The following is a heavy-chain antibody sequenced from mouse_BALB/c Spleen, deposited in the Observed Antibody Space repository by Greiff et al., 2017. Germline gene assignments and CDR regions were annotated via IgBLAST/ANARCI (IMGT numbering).Heavy chain of an antibody. CDR2: ISDGGSYT. V-gene: IGHV5-4*02. CDR1: GFTFSDYY. J-gene: IGHJ4*01. Sequence: EVMLVESGGGLVKPGGSLKLSCAASGFTFSDYYMYWVRQTPEKRLEWVATISDGGSYTYYPDSVKGRFTISRDNAKNNLYLQMSSLKSEDTAMYYCARHDNAMDYWGQGTSVTVSS. CDR3: ARHDNAMDY. D-gene: IGHD2-12*01.